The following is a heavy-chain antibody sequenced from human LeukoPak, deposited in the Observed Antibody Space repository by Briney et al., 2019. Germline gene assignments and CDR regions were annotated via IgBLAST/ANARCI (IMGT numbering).Heavy chain of an antibody. CDR3: ASRDSSGYYSLGAFDI. CDR2: IYYSGST. V-gene: IGHV4-39*01. D-gene: IGHD3-22*01. CDR1: GGSISSSSYY. Sequence: PSETLSLTCTVSGGSISSSSYYWGWIRQPPGKGLEWIGSIYYSGSTYYNPPLKSRVTISVDTSKNQFSLKLSSVTAADTAVYYCASRDSSGYYSLGAFDIWGQGTMVTVSS. J-gene: IGHJ3*02.